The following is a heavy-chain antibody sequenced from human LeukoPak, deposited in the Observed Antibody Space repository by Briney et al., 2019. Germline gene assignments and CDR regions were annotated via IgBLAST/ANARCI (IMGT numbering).Heavy chain of an antibody. D-gene: IGHD5-12*01. V-gene: IGHV4-34*01. Sequence: SETLSLTCVVYGGSFSGYYWSWIRQPPGKGLEWIGEINHSGSTNYNPSLKSRVTISVDTSKNQFSLQLNSVTPEDTAVYYCARVVGGYSGYDYRTRHRYYYYMDVWGKGTTVTISS. CDR2: INHSGST. CDR3: ARVVGGYSGYDYRTRHRYYYYMDV. CDR1: GGSFSGYY. J-gene: IGHJ6*03.